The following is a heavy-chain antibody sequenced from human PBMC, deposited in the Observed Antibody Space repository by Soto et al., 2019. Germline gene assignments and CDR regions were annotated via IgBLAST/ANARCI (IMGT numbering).Heavy chain of an antibody. V-gene: IGHV3-33*01. CDR1: GFTFSSYG. CDR2: IWYDGSNK. Sequence: QVQLVESGGGVVQPGRSLRLSCAASGFTFSSYGMHWVRQSPGKGLEWVAVIWYDGSNKYYAASVKGRFTISRDNSKNTLYLQMNSLRAEDTAVYYCARDLYYIAAAGNYYGMDVWGQGTTVTVSS. J-gene: IGHJ6*02. D-gene: IGHD6-13*01. CDR3: ARDLYYIAAAGNYYGMDV.